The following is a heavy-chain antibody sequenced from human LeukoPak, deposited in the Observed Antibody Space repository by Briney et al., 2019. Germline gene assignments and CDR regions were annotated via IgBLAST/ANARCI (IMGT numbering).Heavy chain of an antibody. V-gene: IGHV4-31*03. CDR1: GGSISSGGHY. CDR3: ARTYGSYFRSFDY. D-gene: IGHD1-26*01. Sequence: SETLSLTCTVSGGSISSGGHYWSWIRQHPGKGLEWIGYIYYSGSTYYNPSLKSRVTISVDTSKNQFSLKLSSVTAADTAVYYCARTYGSYFRSFDYWGQGTLVTVSS. J-gene: IGHJ4*02. CDR2: IYYSGST.